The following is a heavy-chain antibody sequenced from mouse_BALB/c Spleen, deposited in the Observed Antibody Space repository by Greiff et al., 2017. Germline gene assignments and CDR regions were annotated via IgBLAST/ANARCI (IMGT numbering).Heavy chain of an antibody. V-gene: IGHV5-12-2*01. CDR1: GFTFSSYT. D-gene: IGHD2-4*01. CDR2: ISNGGGST. CDR3: ARLYDYYFDY. Sequence: EVHLVESGGGLVQPGGSLKLSCAASGFTFSSYTMSWVRQTPEKRLEWVAYISNGGGSTYYPDTVKGRFTISRDNAKNTLYLQMSSLKSEDTAMYYCARLYDYYFDYWGQGTTLTVAS. J-gene: IGHJ2*01.